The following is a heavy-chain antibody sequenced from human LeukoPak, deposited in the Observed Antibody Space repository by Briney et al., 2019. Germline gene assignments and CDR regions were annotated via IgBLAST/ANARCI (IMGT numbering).Heavy chain of an antibody. D-gene: IGHD6-6*01. V-gene: IGHV3-23*01. Sequence: GGSLRLSCAPSGFTFSSYAMNWVRQAPGKGLEWVSSISVIGAITYYADSVKGRFTISRDSSKDTLYLQISSLRDEDTTLYYCVRSRRATRRYFYYGMDVWGQGTTVTVSS. CDR3: VRSRRATRRYFYYGMDV. CDR1: GFTFSSYA. CDR2: ISVIGAIT. J-gene: IGHJ6*02.